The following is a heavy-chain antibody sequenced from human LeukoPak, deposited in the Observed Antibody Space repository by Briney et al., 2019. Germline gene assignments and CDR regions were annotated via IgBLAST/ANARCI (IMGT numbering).Heavy chain of an antibody. D-gene: IGHD2-2*01. CDR3: TIDQAYPMDV. J-gene: IGHJ6*02. Sequence: PGGSLRLSCAXXGXXXXXAXXXXXXXAXXXXLXXVXRIXSKXEGGXTDXAPPXXGRLSISRDDSKNTLYLKMNSLKXEDTAIYYCTIDQAYPMDVWGQGTTVTVSS. CDR2: IXSKXEGGXT. V-gene: IGHV3-15*01. CDR1: GXXXXXAX.